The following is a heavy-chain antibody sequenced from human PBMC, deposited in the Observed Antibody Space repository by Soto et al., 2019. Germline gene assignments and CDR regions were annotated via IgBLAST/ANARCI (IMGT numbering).Heavy chain of an antibody. Sequence: QVQLVQSGAEVKKPGASVKVSCKVSGYTLTELSMHWVRQAPGKGLEWMGGFDPEDGETIYAQKFQGRVTMTEDTXPDTAYMELRSVRSEDTAVYYCATQPYHDEPTFQHWGQGTLVTVSS. J-gene: IGHJ1*01. CDR3: ATQPYHDEPTFQH. D-gene: IGHD3-22*01. V-gene: IGHV1-24*01. CDR1: GYTLTELS. CDR2: FDPEDGET.